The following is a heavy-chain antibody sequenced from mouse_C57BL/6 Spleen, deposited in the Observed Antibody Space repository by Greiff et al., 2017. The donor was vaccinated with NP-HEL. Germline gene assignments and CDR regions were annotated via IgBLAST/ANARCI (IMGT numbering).Heavy chain of an antibody. CDR2: ISAGGSYT. CDR1: GFTFSSYA. CDR3: ARDRTPHWYFDV. V-gene: IGHV5-4*01. Sequence: EVKLVESGGGLVKPGGSLKLSCAASGFTFSSYAMSWVRQTPEKRLEWVATISAGGSYTYYPDNVKGRFTFSRDNAKNNLYLQMSHLKSEDTAMYYCARDRTPHWYFDVWGTGTTVTVSS. J-gene: IGHJ1*03.